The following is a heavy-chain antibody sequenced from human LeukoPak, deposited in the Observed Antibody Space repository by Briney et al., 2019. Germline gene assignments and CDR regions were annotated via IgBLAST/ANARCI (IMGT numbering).Heavy chain of an antibody. V-gene: IGHV3-64D*06. CDR3: VKGSLAAAGAFDY. Sequence: QPGGSLRLSCSASGFTFSSYAMHWVPQAPGKGLEYVSAISSNGGSTYYADSVKGRFTISRDNSKNTLYLQMSSLRAEDTAVYYCVKGSLAAAGAFDYWGQGTLVTVSS. CDR2: ISSNGGST. D-gene: IGHD6-13*01. CDR1: GFTFSSYA. J-gene: IGHJ4*02.